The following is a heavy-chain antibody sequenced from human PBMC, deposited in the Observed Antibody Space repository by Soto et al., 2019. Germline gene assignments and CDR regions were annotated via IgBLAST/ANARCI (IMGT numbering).Heavy chain of an antibody. V-gene: IGHV4-31*03. CDR1: CGSISSCGYY. CDR2: IYYSGST. J-gene: IGHJ6*03. Sequence: SETLSLTCTVSCGSISSCGYYWSWIRQHPGKGLEWIGYIYYSGSTYYNPSLKSRVTISVDTSKNQFSLKLSSVTAADTTVYYCARDVGWPDPTGYMDVWGKGTTVTVSS. D-gene: IGHD1-26*01. CDR3: ARDVGWPDPTGYMDV.